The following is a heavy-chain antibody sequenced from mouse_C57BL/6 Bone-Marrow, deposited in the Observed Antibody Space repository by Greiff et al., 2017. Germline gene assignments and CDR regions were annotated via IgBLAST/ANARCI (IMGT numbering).Heavy chain of an antibody. D-gene: IGHD1-1*01. Sequence: EVQLQESGGDLVKPGGSLKLSCAASGFTFSSYGMSWVRQTPDKRLEWVATISSGGSYTYYPDRVKGRFTISRDNAKNTLYLQMSSLKSEDTAMYYCARRGTVGYAMDYWGQGTSVTVSS. CDR2: ISSGGSYT. CDR3: ARRGTVGYAMDY. CDR1: GFTFSSYG. V-gene: IGHV5-6*01. J-gene: IGHJ4*01.